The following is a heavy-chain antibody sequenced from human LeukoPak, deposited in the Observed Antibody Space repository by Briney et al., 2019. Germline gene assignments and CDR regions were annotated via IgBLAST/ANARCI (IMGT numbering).Heavy chain of an antibody. CDR2: ISTTSGYM. CDR3: ARDGGGWFDP. D-gene: IGHD3-10*01. J-gene: IGHJ5*02. Sequence: GGSLRLSCAASGFTFSTYSMNWVRQAPGKGLEWVSSISTTSGYMYYADSAKGRFTISRDNAKNSLFLQMNSLRAEDTAVYYCARDGGGWFDPWGQGTLVTVSS. CDR1: GFTFSTYS. V-gene: IGHV3-21*01.